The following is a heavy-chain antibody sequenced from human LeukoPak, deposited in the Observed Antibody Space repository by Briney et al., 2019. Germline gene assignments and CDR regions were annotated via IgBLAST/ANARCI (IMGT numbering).Heavy chain of an antibody. CDR1: GYTFTSYG. V-gene: IGHV1-18*01. D-gene: IGHD3-22*01. CDR2: ISAYNGNT. CDR3: ARDYDSSGYYLPSRVGYYYGMDV. Sequence: ASVKVSCKASGYTFTSYGISWVRQAPGQGLEWMGWISAYNGNTNYAQKLQGRVTMTTDTSTSTAYMELRSLRSDDTAVYYCARDYDSSGYYLPSRVGYYYGMDVWGQGTTVTVSS. J-gene: IGHJ6*02.